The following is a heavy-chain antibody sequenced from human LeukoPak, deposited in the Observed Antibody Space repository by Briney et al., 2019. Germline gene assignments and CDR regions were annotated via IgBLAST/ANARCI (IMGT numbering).Heavy chain of an antibody. Sequence: GASVKVSCKASGYTFTGYYMHWVRQAPGQGLEWMGWINPNSGGTNYAQKFQGRVTITRNTSISTAYMELSSLRSEDTAVYYCARATYYDFWSGYYTEVRYYYMDVWGKGTTVTVSS. CDR1: GYTFTGYY. CDR2: INPNSGGT. CDR3: ARATYYDFWSGYYTEVRYYYMDV. J-gene: IGHJ6*03. V-gene: IGHV1-2*02. D-gene: IGHD3-3*01.